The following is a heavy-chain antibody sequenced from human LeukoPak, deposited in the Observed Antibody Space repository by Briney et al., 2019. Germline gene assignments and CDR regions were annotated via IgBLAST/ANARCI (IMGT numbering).Heavy chain of an antibody. J-gene: IGHJ6*02. CDR1: GDTFSSYA. CDR3: ARDNRPDYYYGMDV. D-gene: IGHD1-14*01. V-gene: IGHV1-69*13. Sequence: ASVKVPCKASGDTFSSYAISWVRQAPGQGLEWMGGIIPIFGTANYAQKFQGRVTITADESTSTAYMELSSLRSEDTAVYYCARDNRPDYYYGMDVWGQGTTVTVSS. CDR2: IIPIFGTA.